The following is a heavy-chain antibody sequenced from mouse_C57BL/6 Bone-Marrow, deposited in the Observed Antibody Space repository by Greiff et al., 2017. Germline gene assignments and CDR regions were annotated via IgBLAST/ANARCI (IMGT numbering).Heavy chain of an antibody. CDR1: GYAFSSSW. Sequence: VQVVESGPELVKPGASVKISCKASGYAFSSSWMNWVKQRPGKGLEWIGRIYPGDGDTNYNGKFKGKATLTADKSSSTAYMQLSSLTSEDSAVYFCARWLLPWYFDVWGTGTTVTVSS. J-gene: IGHJ1*03. V-gene: IGHV1-82*01. CDR3: ARWLLPWYFDV. D-gene: IGHD2-3*01. CDR2: IYPGDGDT.